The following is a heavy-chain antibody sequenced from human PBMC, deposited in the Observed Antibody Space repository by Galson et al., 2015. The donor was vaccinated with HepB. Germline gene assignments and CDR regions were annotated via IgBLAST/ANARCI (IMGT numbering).Heavy chain of an antibody. Sequence: SVKVSCKASGYTFTSYYMHWVRQAPGQGLEWMGIINPSGGSTSYAQKFQGRVTMTRDTSTSTVYMELSSLRSEDTAVYYCARVGSLDSSGYYYGKDYWGQGTLVTVSS. CDR3: ARVGSLDSSGYYYGKDY. J-gene: IGHJ4*02. CDR1: GYTFTSYY. CDR2: INPSGGST. D-gene: IGHD3-22*01. V-gene: IGHV1-46*01.